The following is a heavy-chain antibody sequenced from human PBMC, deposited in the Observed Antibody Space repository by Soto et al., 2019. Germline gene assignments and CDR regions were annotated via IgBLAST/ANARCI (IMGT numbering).Heavy chain of an antibody. CDR2: ISGSGGST. D-gene: IGHD3-3*01. J-gene: IGHJ6*03. V-gene: IGHV3-23*01. CDR1: GFTFSSYA. Sequence: EVQLLESGGGLVQPGGSLRLSCAASGFTFSSYAMSWVRQAPGKGLEWVSAISGSGGSTYYADSVKGRFTISRDNSKNTLYLQMNSLRAEDTAVYYCAKYPYDFWSGYYSQYYYYYYMDVWGKGTTVTVSS. CDR3: AKYPYDFWSGYYSQYYYYYYMDV.